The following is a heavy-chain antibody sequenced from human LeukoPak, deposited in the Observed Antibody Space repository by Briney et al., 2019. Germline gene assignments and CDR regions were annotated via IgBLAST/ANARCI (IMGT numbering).Heavy chain of an antibody. CDR1: GYTLTELS. J-gene: IGHJ4*02. D-gene: IGHD3-10*01. V-gene: IGHV1-24*01. CDR3: ATVIARRISMVRGVTLDY. Sequence: GASVKVSCKVSGYTLTELSMHRVRQAPGKGLEWMGGFDPEDGEAIYAQKFQGRVTMTEDTSTDTAYTELSSLRSEDTAVYYCATVIARRISMVRGVTLDYWGQGTLVTVSS. CDR2: FDPEDGEA.